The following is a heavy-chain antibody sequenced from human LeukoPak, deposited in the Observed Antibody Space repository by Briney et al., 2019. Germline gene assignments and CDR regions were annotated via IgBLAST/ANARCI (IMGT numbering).Heavy chain of an antibody. Sequence: PSETLSLTCTVSGGSISSYYWSWIRQPPGEGLELIGYMYDSGSTNYNPSLKSRVTISVDTSKNQFSLRLSSVTAADTAVYHCARHGGSYTFDFWGQGVLVTVSS. CDR3: ARHGGSYTFDF. V-gene: IGHV4-59*01. J-gene: IGHJ4*02. CDR2: MYDSGST. D-gene: IGHD1-26*01. CDR1: GGSISSYY.